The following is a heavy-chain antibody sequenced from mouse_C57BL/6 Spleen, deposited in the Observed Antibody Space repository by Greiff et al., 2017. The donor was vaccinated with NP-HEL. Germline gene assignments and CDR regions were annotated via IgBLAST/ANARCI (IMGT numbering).Heavy chain of an antibody. Sequence: EVKVVESGGGLVKPGGSLKLSCAASGFTFSSYAMSWVRQTPEKRLEWVATISDGGSYTYYPDNVKGRFTISRDNAKNNLYLQMSHLKSEDTAMYYCASYDYDRGYAMDYWGQGTSVTVSS. D-gene: IGHD2-4*01. CDR1: GFTFSSYA. J-gene: IGHJ4*01. CDR2: ISDGGSYT. CDR3: ASYDYDRGYAMDY. V-gene: IGHV5-4*03.